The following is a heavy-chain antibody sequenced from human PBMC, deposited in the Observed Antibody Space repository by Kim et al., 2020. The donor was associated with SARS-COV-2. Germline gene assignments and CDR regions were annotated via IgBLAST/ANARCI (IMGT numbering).Heavy chain of an antibody. V-gene: IGHV1-69*13. CDR2: IIPIFGTA. CDR3: ARVVGDILTGYFDDAFDI. J-gene: IGHJ3*02. D-gene: IGHD3-9*01. CDR1: GGTFSSYA. Sequence: SVKVSCKASGGTFSSYAISWVRQAPGQGLEWMGGIIPIFGTANYAQKFQGRVTITADESTSTAYMELSSLRSEDTAVYYCARVVGDILTGYFDDAFDIWGQGTMVTVSS.